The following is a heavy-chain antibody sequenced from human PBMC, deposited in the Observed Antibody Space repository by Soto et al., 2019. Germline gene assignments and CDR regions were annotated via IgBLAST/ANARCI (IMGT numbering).Heavy chain of an antibody. CDR1: GFTFVGSA. Sequence: ASVKVSCKVSGFTFVGSAVQWVRQARGQRPEWIGWILVGTGNANYAQNFQGRITITRDLSTTTAYMELSSLTSEDTAVYYCEADGGYCSRGRCYPGYWGQGTLVTVSS. V-gene: IGHV1-58*01. J-gene: IGHJ4*02. CDR3: EADGGYCSRGRCYPGY. CDR2: ILVGTGNA. D-gene: IGHD2-15*01.